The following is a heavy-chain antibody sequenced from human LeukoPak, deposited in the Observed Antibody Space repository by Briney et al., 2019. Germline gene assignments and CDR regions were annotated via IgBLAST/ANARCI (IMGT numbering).Heavy chain of an antibody. CDR1: GFNFSNYW. Sequence: PGGSLRLSCAASGFNFSNYWMSWVRQAPGKGLEGVANIKRDGSEIYYVGSVKGRFTISRDNAKNSLFLQMNSLRVEDTAVYYCARDSDLGFDYWGQGNLVTVSS. CDR2: IKRDGSEI. CDR3: ARDSDLGFDY. D-gene: IGHD3-10*01. J-gene: IGHJ4*02. V-gene: IGHV3-7*01.